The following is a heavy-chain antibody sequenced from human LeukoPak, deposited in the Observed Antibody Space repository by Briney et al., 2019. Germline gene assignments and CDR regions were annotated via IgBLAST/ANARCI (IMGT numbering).Heavy chain of an antibody. D-gene: IGHD6-13*01. V-gene: IGHV3-21*01. J-gene: IGHJ6*02. CDR1: GFTFSSYS. Sequence: PGGSLRLSCAASGFTFSSYSMNWVRQAPGKGLEWVSSISSSSSFIYYADSVKGRFTISRDNAKNSLYLQMNSLRAEDTAVYYCAREWRYSSSSGGMDVWGQGTTVTVSS. CDR2: ISSSSSFI. CDR3: AREWRYSSSSGGMDV.